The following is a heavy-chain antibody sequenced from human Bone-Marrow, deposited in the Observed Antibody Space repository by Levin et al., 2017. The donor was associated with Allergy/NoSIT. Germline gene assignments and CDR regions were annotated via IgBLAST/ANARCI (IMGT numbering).Heavy chain of an antibody. CDR1: GDTLSDLY. CDR3: VTVRSFQYYYGSGSLRRDFDN. J-gene: IGHJ4*02. D-gene: IGHD3-10*01. CDR2: LDPEDGET. V-gene: IGHV1-24*01. Sequence: ASVKVSCKVSGDTLSDLYIHWVRQGPGEGLEWMGGLDPEDGETIYAQKFQGRVTMTDDTSTETAHMELRSLRSEDTAVYYCVTVRSFQYYYGSGSLRRDFDNWGQGTLVTVSS.